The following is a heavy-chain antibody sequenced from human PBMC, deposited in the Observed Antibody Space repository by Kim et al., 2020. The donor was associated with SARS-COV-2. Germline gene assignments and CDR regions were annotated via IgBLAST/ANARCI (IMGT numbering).Heavy chain of an antibody. CDR2: ISDGGRDT. D-gene: IGHD5-12*01. CDR3: AKHSYTGYDNLDY. V-gene: IGHV3-23*01. J-gene: IGHJ4*02. Sequence: GGSLRLSCAASGFTMSTFAMTWVRQAPGKGLEWVSAISDGGRDTYYADSVKGRFTISRDDSKNTLYLQINGLRAEDTAVYYCAKHSYTGYDNLDYWGQGSLVTVSS. CDR1: GFTMSTFA.